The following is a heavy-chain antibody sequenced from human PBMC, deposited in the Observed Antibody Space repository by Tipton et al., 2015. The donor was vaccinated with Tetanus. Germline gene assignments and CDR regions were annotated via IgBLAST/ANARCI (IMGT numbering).Heavy chain of an antibody. Sequence: QLVQSGPEVKKPGESLKISCQGSGYNFNIYWIGWVRQMPGKGLEWMGVINPTDYQTSYNPSFEGQVTISADRSINTAYLQWSSLQTSDTAMYFCARRRSAILSGSYHWYFDIWGRGTLVTVSS. V-gene: IGHV5-51*01. CDR2: INPTDYQT. J-gene: IGHJ2*01. CDR1: GYNFNIYW. D-gene: IGHD3-9*01. CDR3: ARRRSAILSGSYHWYFDI.